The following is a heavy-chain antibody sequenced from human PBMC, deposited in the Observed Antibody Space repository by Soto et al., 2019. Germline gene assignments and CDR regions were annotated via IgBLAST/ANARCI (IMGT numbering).Heavy chain of an antibody. Sequence: SETLSLTCTVSCGSLNSRSYYWGWLRQPPGKGVEWIGNIYYNGRTYYNPSLKSRLTILVDTSKNQVSXEGTSVTAPDKEIYYCARHAGHAYAYHYCGQGARVTVCS. J-gene: IGHJ4*02. V-gene: IGHV4-39*01. CDR3: ARHAGHAYAYHY. CDR2: IYYNGRT. CDR1: CGSLNSRSYY. D-gene: IGHD2-2*01.